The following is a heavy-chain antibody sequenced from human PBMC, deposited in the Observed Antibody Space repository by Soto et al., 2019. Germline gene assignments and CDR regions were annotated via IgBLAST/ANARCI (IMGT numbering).Heavy chain of an antibody. CDR3: ATPIGKEHCRGGSCYSGGDY. CDR2: ISSSGDRT. V-gene: IGHV3-23*01. D-gene: IGHD2-15*01. CDR1: GFTFSTYA. Sequence: PGGSLRLSCGASGFTFSTYAMSWVRQAQGKGLERVSAISSSGDRTSYAASVKGRFTISRDNSKNTLHLQMNSLRAEDTAVYYCATPIGKEHCRGGSCYSGGDYWGQGTLVTVSS. J-gene: IGHJ4*02.